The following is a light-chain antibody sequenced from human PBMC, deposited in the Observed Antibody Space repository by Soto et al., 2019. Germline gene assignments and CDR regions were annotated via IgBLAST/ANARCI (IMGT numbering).Light chain of an antibody. CDR3: QQYNSYPWT. V-gene: IGKV1-5*01. CDR2: DAP. Sequence: DIQMTHSPSTLSASVGDRVTITCRASQSISSWLAWYQQKPGKAPKLLIYDAPSLQNGVPSRFRGAESGTEFTLTISSLQPDDFAVYYCQQYNSYPWTFGQGTKVDIK. J-gene: IGKJ1*01. CDR1: QSISSW.